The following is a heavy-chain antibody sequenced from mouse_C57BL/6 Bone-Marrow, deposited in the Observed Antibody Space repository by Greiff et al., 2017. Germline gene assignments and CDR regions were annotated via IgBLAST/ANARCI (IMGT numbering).Heavy chain of an antibody. J-gene: IGHJ4*01. Sequence: QVQLQQPGAELVMPGASVKLSCKASGYTFTSYWMHWVKQRPGQGLEWIGEIDPSDSYTNYNQKFKGKSTLTVDKSSSTAYMQLSSLTSEDSAVYYCARRILNSYYYAMDYWGQGTSVTVSS. CDR3: ARRILNSYYYAMDY. CDR2: IDPSDSYT. V-gene: IGHV1-69*01. D-gene: IGHD4-1*02. CDR1: GYTFTSYW.